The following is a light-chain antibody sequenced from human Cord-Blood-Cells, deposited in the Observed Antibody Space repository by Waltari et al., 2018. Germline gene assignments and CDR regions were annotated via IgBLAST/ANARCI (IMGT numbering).Light chain of an antibody. CDR3: CSYAGSSYV. CDR2: DVS. V-gene: IGLV2-11*01. CDR1: SSDVGGYNY. Sequence: QSALTQPRSVSGSPGQSVTIPCTGTSSDVGGYNYVSWYQQHPGKAPKLMIYDVSKRPSGVPVLFSGSKSGNSASLTISGLQAEDEADYYCCSYAGSSYVFGTGTKVTVL. J-gene: IGLJ1*01.